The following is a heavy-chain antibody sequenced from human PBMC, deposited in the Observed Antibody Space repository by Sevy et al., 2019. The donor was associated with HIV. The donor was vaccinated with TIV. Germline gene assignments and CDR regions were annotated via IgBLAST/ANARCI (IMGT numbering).Heavy chain of an antibody. CDR1: GFTFSNYW. CDR2: ISGSGDNT. V-gene: IGHV3-23*01. Sequence: GGSLRLSCAASGFTFSNYWMTWVRQAPGKGLEWVSSISGSGDNTFYADSVKGRFTISRDNSRNTLYLQMNSLRAEDTAVYYCAKGPAAALDYWGQGTLVTVSS. D-gene: IGHD6-13*01. J-gene: IGHJ4*02. CDR3: AKGPAAALDY.